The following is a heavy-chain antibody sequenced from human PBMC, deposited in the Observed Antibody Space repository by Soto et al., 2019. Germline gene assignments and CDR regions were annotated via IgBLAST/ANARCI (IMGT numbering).Heavy chain of an antibody. CDR1: GESFSNHY. CDR3: ARGVVYRDVGLGYGIDV. CDR2: INYSGST. Sequence: SETLSLTCAVYGESFSNHYWTWIRQSPGKGLEWVGEINYSGSTRYNWSLGSRVTISVDTSKNQFSLMVTSVTAEDTAVYYCARGVVYRDVGLGYGIDVWGQGTTVTVSS. V-gene: IGHV4-34*01. D-gene: IGHD3-22*01. J-gene: IGHJ6*02.